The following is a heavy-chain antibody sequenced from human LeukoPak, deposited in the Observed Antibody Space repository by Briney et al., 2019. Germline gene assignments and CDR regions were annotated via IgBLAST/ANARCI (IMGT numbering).Heavy chain of an antibody. CDR2: ISAYNGNT. Sequence: ASVKVSCKASGYTFTSYGISWVRQAPGQGLEWMGWISAYNGNTNYAQKLQGRVTMTTDTSASTAYMELRSLRSDDTAVYYCARDRLGLYYFDYWGQGTLVTVSS. CDR3: ARDRLGLYYFDY. J-gene: IGHJ4*02. V-gene: IGHV1-18*01. CDR1: GYTFTSYG.